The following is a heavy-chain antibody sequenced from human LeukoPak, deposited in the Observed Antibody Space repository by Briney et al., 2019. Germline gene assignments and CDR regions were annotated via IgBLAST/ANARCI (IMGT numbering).Heavy chain of an antibody. CDR2: INPNSGGT. V-gene: IGHV1-2*02. CDR3: ARASRPIAVADY. Sequence: ASVTVSCKASGYTFTSYGISWVRQAPGQGLEWMGWINPNSGGTNYAQKFQGRVTMTRDTSISTAYMELSRLRSDDTAVYYCARASRPIAVADYWGQGTLVTVSS. CDR1: GYTFTSYG. J-gene: IGHJ4*02. D-gene: IGHD6-19*01.